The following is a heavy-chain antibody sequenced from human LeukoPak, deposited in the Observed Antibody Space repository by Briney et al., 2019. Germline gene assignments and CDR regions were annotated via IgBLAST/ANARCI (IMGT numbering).Heavy chain of an antibody. CDR3: ARDHVDNDAFDI. D-gene: IGHD2-21*01. Sequence: PSQTLSLTCTVSGGSISSGSYYWSWIRQPAGKGLEWIGYIYYSGSTNYNPSLKSRVTISVDTSKNQFSLKLSSVTAADTAVYYCARDHVDNDAFDIWGQGTMVTVSS. CDR1: GGSISSGSYY. CDR2: IYYSGST. J-gene: IGHJ3*02. V-gene: IGHV4-61*10.